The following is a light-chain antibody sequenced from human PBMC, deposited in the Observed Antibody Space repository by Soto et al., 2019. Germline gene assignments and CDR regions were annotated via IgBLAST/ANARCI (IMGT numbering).Light chain of an antibody. CDR2: EVS. J-gene: IGLJ1*01. Sequence: QSALTQPASVSGSPGQSITISCTGTSSDVGSYNLVSWYQQHPGKAPKLMIYEVSKRTSGVSNRFSGSKSGNTASLTISGLQAEDEADYYCCSYAVSSTSFYVFGPGTKLTVL. V-gene: IGLV2-23*02. CDR3: CSYAVSSTSFYV. CDR1: SSDVGSYNL.